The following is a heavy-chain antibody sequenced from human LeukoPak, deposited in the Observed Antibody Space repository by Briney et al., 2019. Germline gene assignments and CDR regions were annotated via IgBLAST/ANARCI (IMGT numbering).Heavy chain of an antibody. CDR2: ISSSGTST. Sequence: GGSLRLSCAASEFTFRSYDMTWVRQAPGNGLEWVSSISSSGTSTYYADSVKGRFTISRDNSKNTLYLQMNSLRAEDTAVYYCANLVCDHDPEFDYWGQGTLVTVSS. V-gene: IGHV3-23*01. CDR1: EFTFRSYD. CDR3: ANLVCDHDPEFDY. D-gene: IGHD1-14*01. J-gene: IGHJ4*02.